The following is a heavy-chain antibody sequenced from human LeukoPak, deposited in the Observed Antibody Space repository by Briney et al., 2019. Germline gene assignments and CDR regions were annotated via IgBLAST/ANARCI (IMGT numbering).Heavy chain of an antibody. V-gene: IGHV1-2*02. CDR2: INPNSGGT. CDR3: ARVSVFSGGAITPRTFDY. CDR1: GYTFTSYY. D-gene: IGHD1-26*01. Sequence: ASVKVSCKASGYTFTSYYMHWVRQAPGQGLEWMGWINPNSGGTNYAQKFQGRVTMTRDTSISTAYMELSRLRSDDTAVYYCARVSVFSGGAITPRTFDYWGQGTLVTVSS. J-gene: IGHJ4*02.